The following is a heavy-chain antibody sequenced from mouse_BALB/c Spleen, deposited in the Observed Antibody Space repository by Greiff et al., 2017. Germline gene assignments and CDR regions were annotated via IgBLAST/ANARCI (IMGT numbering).Heavy chain of an antibody. Sequence: QVQLQQPGAELVKPGTSVKLSCKASGYNFTSYWINWVKLRPGQGLEWIGDIYPGSGSTNYNEKFKSKATLTVDTSSSTAYMQSSSLASEDSALYYRARWLLRGAYWGQGTLGTGPA. J-gene: IGHJ3*01. CDR3: ARWLLRGAY. CDR2: IYPGSGST. D-gene: IGHD2-3*01. V-gene: IGHV1-55*01. CDR1: GYNFTSYW.